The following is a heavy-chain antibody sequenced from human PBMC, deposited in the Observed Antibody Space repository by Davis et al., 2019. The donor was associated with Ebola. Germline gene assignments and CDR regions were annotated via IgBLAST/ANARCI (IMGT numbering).Heavy chain of an antibody. D-gene: IGHD1-26*01. CDR1: GFIFRNYV. V-gene: IGHV3-66*01. CDR3: AKGGALGGSDYFDF. J-gene: IGHJ4*02. CDR2: IYSGGST. Sequence: GESLKISCETSGFIFRNYVMSWVRQAPGKGLEWVSVIYSGGSTYYADSVKGRFTISRDNSKNTLYLQMNSLRAEDTAVYYCAKGGALGGSDYFDFWGQGTLVAVSS.